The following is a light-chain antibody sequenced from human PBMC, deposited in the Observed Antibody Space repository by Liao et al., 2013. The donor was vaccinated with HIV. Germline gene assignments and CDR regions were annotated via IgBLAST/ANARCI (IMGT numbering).Light chain of an antibody. J-gene: IGLJ1*01. CDR2: KDS. CDR3: QSADSSGTYV. Sequence: SFVLTQPPSVSVAPGGTAKITCGGNNIGSKSVHWYQQKPGQAPVLVIYKDSERPSGIPERFSGSSSGTTVTLTISGVQAEDEADYYCQSADSSGTYVFGTGTKVTVL. CDR1: NIGSKS. V-gene: IGLV3-25*03.